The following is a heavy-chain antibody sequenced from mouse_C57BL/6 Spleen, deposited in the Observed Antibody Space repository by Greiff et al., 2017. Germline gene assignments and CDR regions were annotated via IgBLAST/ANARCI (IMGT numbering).Heavy chain of an antibody. CDR1: GYAFSSSW. Sequence: QVQLQQSGPELVKPGASVTISCKASGYAFSSSWMNWVKQRPGKGLEWIGRLYPGDGDTNYNGKFKGKATLTADKSSSTAYMQLSSLTSEDSAVYFCARGDWYVGVWGTGTTVTASS. J-gene: IGHJ1*03. CDR3: ARGDWYVGV. CDR2: LYPGDGDT. V-gene: IGHV1-82*01.